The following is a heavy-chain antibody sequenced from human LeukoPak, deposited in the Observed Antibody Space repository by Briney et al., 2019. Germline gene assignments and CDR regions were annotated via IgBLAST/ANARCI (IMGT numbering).Heavy chain of an antibody. J-gene: IGHJ3*02. Sequence: SVKVSCKASGYTLINYGISWVRQAPGQGLEWMGWISFKNGNTNSAQKLQGRVTMTTDTSTSTAYMELMSLRSDDTAVYYCAKGGSTRPWSFDIWGQGTMVTVSS. V-gene: IGHV1-18*01. CDR1: GYTLINYG. D-gene: IGHD2-2*01. CDR2: ISFKNGNT. CDR3: AKGGSTRPWSFDI.